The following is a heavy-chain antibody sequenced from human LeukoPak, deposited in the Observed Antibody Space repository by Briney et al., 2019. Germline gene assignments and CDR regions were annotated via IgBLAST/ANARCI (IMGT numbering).Heavy chain of an antibody. CDR3: ARIDYGDYTDFDY. CDR2: IDYTGST. V-gene: IGHV4-59*12. D-gene: IGHD4-17*01. CDR1: GASINDNY. J-gene: IGHJ4*02. Sequence: SETLSLTCTVSGASINDNYWSWIRQSPGKGLEWIAYIDYTGSTYYNPSLKSRVTISVDTSKNQFSLKLSSVTAADTAVYYCARIDYGDYTDFDYWGQGTLVTVSS.